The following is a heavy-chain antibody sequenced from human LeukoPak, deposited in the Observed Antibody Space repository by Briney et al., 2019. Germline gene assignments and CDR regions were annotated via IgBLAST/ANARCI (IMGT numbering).Heavy chain of an antibody. V-gene: IGHV3-7*01. J-gene: IGHJ4*02. CDR3: ARDRYYYDSSGYCIDY. CDR2: IKQDGSEK. D-gene: IGHD3-22*01. Sequence: GGSLRLSCAASGFTFSSYWMSWVRQAPGKGLEWVANIKQDGSEKYYVDSVKGRFTISRDNAKNSLYLQMNSLSADDTAVYYGARDRYYYDSSGYCIDYWGQGTLVTVSS. CDR1: GFTFSSYW.